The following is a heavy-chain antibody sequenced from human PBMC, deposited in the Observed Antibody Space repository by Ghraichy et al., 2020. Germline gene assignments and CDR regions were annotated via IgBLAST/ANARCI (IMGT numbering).Heavy chain of an antibody. D-gene: IGHD3-16*02. CDR2: IKEDGSVK. V-gene: IGHV3-7*01. Sequence: GGSLRLSCEASGFSISDYWMSWVRQAPGKGLQWVANIKEDGSVKKFVDSVKGRFTISRDNAMNSLYLQMNDLRAEDTAVYFCARTQNLGDSSLYCPSDYWGQGTLVTVSS. J-gene: IGHJ4*02. CDR3: ARTQNLGDSSLYCPSDY. CDR1: GFSISDYW.